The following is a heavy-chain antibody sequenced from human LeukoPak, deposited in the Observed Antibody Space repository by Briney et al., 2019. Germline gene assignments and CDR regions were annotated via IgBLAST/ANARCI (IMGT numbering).Heavy chain of an antibody. D-gene: IGHD3-22*01. CDR1: GFTFSSYG. J-gene: IGHJ3*02. Sequence: GGSLRLSCAASGFTFSSYGMSWVRQAPGKGLEWVSGISWNSGSIGYADSVKGRFTISRDNAKNSLYLQMNSLRAEDTALYYCARYYDSSGYYFGAFDIWGQGTMVTVSS. V-gene: IGHV3-20*04. CDR3: ARYYDSSGYYFGAFDI. CDR2: ISWNSGSI.